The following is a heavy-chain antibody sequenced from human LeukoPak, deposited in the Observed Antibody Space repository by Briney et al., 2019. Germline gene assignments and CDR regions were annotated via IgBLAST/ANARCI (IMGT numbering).Heavy chain of an antibody. Sequence: GASVKASCKASGGTFSSYAISWVRQAPGQGLEWMGGIIPIFGTANYAQKFQGRVTITADKSTSTAYMELSSLRSEDTAVYYCARLPYYGGNWFDPWGQGTLVTVSS. CDR3: ARLPYYGGNWFDP. J-gene: IGHJ5*02. D-gene: IGHD4-23*01. CDR1: GGTFSSYA. CDR2: IIPIFGTA. V-gene: IGHV1-69*06.